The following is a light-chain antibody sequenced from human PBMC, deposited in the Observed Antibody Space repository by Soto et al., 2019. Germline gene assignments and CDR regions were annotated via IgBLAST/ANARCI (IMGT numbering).Light chain of an antibody. CDR2: AAS. J-gene: IGKJ5*01. CDR3: QSYNTARPT. V-gene: IGKV1-27*01. CDR1: QAISNS. Sequence: IQKTQSTSSLYASLRASADTNCRATQAISNSLAWYQQKPGKPPQLLIYAASTLQSGVPSRFSGSGSGTDFTLTISGLQPEDLATYYCQSYNTARPTFGQGTRLEIK.